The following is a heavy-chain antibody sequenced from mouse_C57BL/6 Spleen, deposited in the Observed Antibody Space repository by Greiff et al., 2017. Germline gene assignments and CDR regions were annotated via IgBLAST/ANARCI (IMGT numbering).Heavy chain of an antibody. CDR3: ARHEWSYAMDY. CDR1: GFTFSDYG. J-gene: IGHJ4*01. D-gene: IGHD1-3*01. Sequence: EVMLVESGGGLVQPGGSLKLSCAASGFTFSDYGMAWVRQAPRKGPEWVAFISNLAYSIYYADTVTGRFTISSENAKNTLYLEMSSLRSEDTAMYYCARHEWSYAMDYWGQGTSVTVSS. CDR2: ISNLAYSI. V-gene: IGHV5-15*04.